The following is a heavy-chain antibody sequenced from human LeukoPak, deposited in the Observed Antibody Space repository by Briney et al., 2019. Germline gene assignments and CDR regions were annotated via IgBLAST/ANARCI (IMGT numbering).Heavy chain of an antibody. CDR2: IYHSGST. CDR1: GGSISSGGYS. J-gene: IGHJ4*02. CDR3: ASISRDGYSTFDY. D-gene: IGHD5-24*01. V-gene: IGHV4-30-2*01. Sequence: PSETLSLTCAVSGGSISSGGYSWSWIRQPPGTGLEWIGYIYHSGSTYYNPSLKSRVTISVDRSKNQFSLKLSSVTAADTAVYYCASISRDGYSTFDYWGQGTLVTVSS.